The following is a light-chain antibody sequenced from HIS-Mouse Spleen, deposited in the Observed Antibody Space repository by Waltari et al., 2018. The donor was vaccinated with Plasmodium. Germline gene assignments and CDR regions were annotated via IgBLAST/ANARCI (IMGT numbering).Light chain of an antibody. Sequence: QSALTQPPSASGSPGQSVTISCTGTSSDVGGYNYVSWYQQHPGKAPKLMIYEVSKRPSGVPGRFSGSKSGNTASLTVSGLQAGDEADYYCSSYAGSNNFVFGGGTKLTVL. CDR2: EVS. J-gene: IGLJ2*01. CDR3: SSYAGSNNFV. CDR1: SSDVGGYNY. V-gene: IGLV2-8*01.